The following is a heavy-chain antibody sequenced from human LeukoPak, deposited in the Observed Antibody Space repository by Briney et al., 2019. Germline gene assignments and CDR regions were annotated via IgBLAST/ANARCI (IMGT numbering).Heavy chain of an antibody. J-gene: IGHJ4*02. V-gene: IGHV7-4-1*02. D-gene: IGHD1-26*01. CDR2: INTNTGNP. CDR1: GYTFTSYG. Sequence: ASVKVSCKASGYTFTSYGISWVRQAPGQGLEWMGWINTNTGNPTYAQGFTGRFVFSLDTSVSTAYLQISSLKAEDSAVYYCARQIVGATTPYWGQGTLVTVSS. CDR3: ARQIVGATTPY.